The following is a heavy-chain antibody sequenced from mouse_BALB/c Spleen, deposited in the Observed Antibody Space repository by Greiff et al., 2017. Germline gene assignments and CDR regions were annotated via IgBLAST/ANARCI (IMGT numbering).Heavy chain of an antibody. V-gene: IGHV5-6*01. CDR2: ISSGGSYT. D-gene: IGHD1-1*02. CDR3: ARQDYGVYYAMDY. J-gene: IGHJ4*01. Sequence: EVQLVESGGDLVKPGGSLKLSCAASGFTFSGYGMSWVRQTPDKRLEWVATISSGGSYTYYPDSVKGRFTISRDNAKNTLYLQMSSLKSEDTAMYYCARQDYGVYYAMDYWGQGTSVTVSS. CDR1: GFTFSGYG.